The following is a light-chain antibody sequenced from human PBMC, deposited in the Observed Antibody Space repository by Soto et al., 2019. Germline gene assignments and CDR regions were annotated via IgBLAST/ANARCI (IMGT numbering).Light chain of an antibody. Sequence: QSVLTQPASVSGSPGQSIAISCTGTSSDVGGYNYVSWYQRHPGKTPKLIIYDVSNRPSGVSDRFSGSRSGNTASLTISGLQAEYEADYYCSSYTTSNTVVFGGGTKLTVL. J-gene: IGLJ3*02. V-gene: IGLV2-14*03. CDR3: SSYTTSNTVV. CDR1: SSDVGGYNY. CDR2: DVS.